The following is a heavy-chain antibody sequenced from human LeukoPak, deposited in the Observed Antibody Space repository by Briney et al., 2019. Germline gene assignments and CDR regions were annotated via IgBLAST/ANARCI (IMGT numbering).Heavy chain of an antibody. D-gene: IGHD1-26*01. CDR3: ATDFTVGAARFDY. J-gene: IGHJ4*02. CDR1: GYTLTELS. CDR2: FDPEDGET. V-gene: IGHV1-24*01. Sequence: GASVKVSFKVSGYTLTELSMHWVRQAPGKGLEWMGGFDPEDGETIYAQKFQGRVTMNEDTSTDTAYMELSSLRSEHTAVYYCATDFTVGAARFDYWGQGALVTVSS.